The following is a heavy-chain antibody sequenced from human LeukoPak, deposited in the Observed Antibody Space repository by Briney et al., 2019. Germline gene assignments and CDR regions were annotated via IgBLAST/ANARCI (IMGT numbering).Heavy chain of an antibody. V-gene: IGHV1-18*01. Sequence: ASVKVSCKASGYTFTSYGISWVRQAPGQGLEWMGWISAYNGNTNYAQKLQGRVTMTTDTSTSTAYMELRSLRSDDTAVYYCATVLQSSGWGNTWFDPWGQGTLVTVSS. CDR1: GYTFTSYG. J-gene: IGHJ5*02. D-gene: IGHD6-19*01. CDR3: ATVLQSSGWGNTWFDP. CDR2: ISAYNGNT.